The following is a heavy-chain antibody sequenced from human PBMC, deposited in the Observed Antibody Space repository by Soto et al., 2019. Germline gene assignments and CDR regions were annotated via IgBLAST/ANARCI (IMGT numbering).Heavy chain of an antibody. D-gene: IGHD3-16*01. J-gene: IGHJ6*04. V-gene: IGHV3-7*01. CDR3: ERGSSEFCA. Sequence: PGGSRRLSCAASGFTFNNYWMTWVRQAPGKGLEWVANIKQDGSEKYYLDSVKGRFTISRDNANNSLFLQISSLRDEDTAVYYCERGSSEFCAWGMENTLPISS. CDR1: GFTFNNYW. CDR2: IKQDGSEK.